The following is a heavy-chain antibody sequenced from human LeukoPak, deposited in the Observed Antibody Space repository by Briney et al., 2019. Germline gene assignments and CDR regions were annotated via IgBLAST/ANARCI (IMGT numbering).Heavy chain of an antibody. V-gene: IGHV4-4*07. J-gene: IGHJ5*02. CDR1: GCSISSYY. CDR2: IYTSGST. Sequence: PSETLSLTCTVSGCSISSYYWSWIRQPAGKGLEWIGRIYTSGSTNYNPSLKSRVTMSVDTSKNQFSLKLSSVTAADTAVYYCARDLKAGYYGSGSYYPTNWFDPWGQGTLVTVSS. CDR3: ARDLKAGYYGSGSYYPTNWFDP. D-gene: IGHD3-10*01.